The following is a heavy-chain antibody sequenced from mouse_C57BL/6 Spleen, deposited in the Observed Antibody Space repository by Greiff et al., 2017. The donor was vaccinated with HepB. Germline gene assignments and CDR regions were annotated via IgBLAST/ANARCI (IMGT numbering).Heavy chain of an antibody. CDR3: ARGPGYFDY. CDR1: GFTFSSYG. CDR2: ISSGGSYT. J-gene: IGHJ2*01. V-gene: IGHV5-6*01. Sequence: EVKLMESGGDLVKPGGSLKLSCAASGFTFSSYGLSWVRQTPDKRLEWVATISSGGSYTYYPDSVKGRFTISRDNDKNTLYLQMSSLKSEDTAMYYCARGPGYFDYWGQGTTLTVSS.